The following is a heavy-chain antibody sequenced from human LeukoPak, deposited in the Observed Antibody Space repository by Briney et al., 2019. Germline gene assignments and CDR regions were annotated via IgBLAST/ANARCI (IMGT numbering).Heavy chain of an antibody. Sequence: GGSLRLSCAASGFTFSNYPMHWVRQAPGKGLEWVAVISYDGSNKYYADSVKGRFTISRDNSKNTLYLQMSSLRAEDTAVYYCVKSAGKDGYRDSFDMWGQGTVVTVSS. CDR2: ISYDGSNK. CDR1: GFTFSNYP. J-gene: IGHJ3*02. CDR3: VKSAGKDGYRDSFDM. D-gene: IGHD5-24*01. V-gene: IGHV3-30-3*01.